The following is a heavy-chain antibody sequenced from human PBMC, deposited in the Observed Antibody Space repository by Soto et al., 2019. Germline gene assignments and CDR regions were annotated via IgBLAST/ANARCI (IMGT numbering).Heavy chain of an antibody. CDR1: GFTFSNAW. J-gene: IGHJ6*02. CDR3: TTDPPDYYDSSGYYYDYYGMDV. CDR2: IKSKTDGGTT. Sequence: GGSLRLSCAASGFTFSNAWMSWVLQAPGKGLEWVCRIKSKTDGGTTDYAAPVKGRFTISRDDSKNTLYLQMNSLKTEDTAVYYCTTDPPDYYDSSGYYYDYYGMDVWGQGTTVTVSS. V-gene: IGHV3-15*01. D-gene: IGHD3-22*01.